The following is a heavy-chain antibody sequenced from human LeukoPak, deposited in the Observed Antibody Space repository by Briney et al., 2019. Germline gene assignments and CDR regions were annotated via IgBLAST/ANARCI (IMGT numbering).Heavy chain of an antibody. V-gene: IGHV3-33*06. Sequence: GRSLRLSCAASGFTFSSYGVHWVRQAPGKGLEWVAVIWYDGSNKYYADSVKGRFTISRDNSKNTLYLQMNSLRAEDTAVYYCAKSLGSGYDPVNWFEPWGQGTLVTVSS. J-gene: IGHJ5*02. CDR3: AKSLGSGYDPVNWFEP. D-gene: IGHD5-12*01. CDR2: IWYDGSNK. CDR1: GFTFSSYG.